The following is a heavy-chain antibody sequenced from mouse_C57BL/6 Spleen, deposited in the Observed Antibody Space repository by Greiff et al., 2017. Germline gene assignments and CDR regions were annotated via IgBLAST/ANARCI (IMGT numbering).Heavy chain of an antibody. D-gene: IGHD2-2*01. Sequence: EVMLVESGGGLVKPGGSLKLSCAASGFTFSSYAMSWVRQTPEKRLEWVATISDGGSYTYYPDNVKGRFTISRDNAKNNLYLQMSHLKSEDTAMYYCARDILVGKGGYFDYWGQGTTLTVSS. CDR2: ISDGGSYT. J-gene: IGHJ2*01. V-gene: IGHV5-4*01. CDR3: ARDILVGKGGYFDY. CDR1: GFTFSSYA.